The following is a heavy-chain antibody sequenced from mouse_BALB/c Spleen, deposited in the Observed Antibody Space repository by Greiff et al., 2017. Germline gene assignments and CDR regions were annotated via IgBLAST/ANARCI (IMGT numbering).Heavy chain of an antibody. V-gene: IGHV7-3*02. CDR1: GFTFTDYY. D-gene: IGHD3-2*01. CDR2: IRNKANGYTT. CDR3: ARERGTARVPFAY. J-gene: IGHJ3*01. Sequence: EVMLVESGGGLVQPGGSLRLSCATSGFTFTDYYMSWVRQPPGKALEWLGFIRNKANGYTTEYSASVKGRFTISRDNSQSILYLQMNTLRAEDSATYYCARERGTARVPFAYWGQGTLVTVSA.